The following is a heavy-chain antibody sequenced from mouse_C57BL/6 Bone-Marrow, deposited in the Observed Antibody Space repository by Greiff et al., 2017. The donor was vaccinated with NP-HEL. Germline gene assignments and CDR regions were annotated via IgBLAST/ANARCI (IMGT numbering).Heavy chain of an antibody. J-gene: IGHJ2*01. CDR2: INPNNSGT. D-gene: IGHD1-1*01. CDR1: GYTFTDYY. V-gene: IGHV1-26*01. CDR3: ARSIYYYGSSSLYYFDY. Sequence: VQLQQSGSELVKPGASVKISCKASGYTFTDYYMNWVKQSHGKSLEWIGDINPNNSGTSYNQKFKGKATLTIDKSSSTAYMELRSLTSEHSAVYYCARSIYYYGSSSLYYFDYWGQGTTLTVSS.